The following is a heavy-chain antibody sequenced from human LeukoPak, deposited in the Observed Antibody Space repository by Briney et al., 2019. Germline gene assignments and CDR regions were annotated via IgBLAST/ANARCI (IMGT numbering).Heavy chain of an antibody. CDR1: GFTFDDYA. D-gene: IGHD1-26*01. CDR3: AKDAGWELLEHFDY. J-gene: IGHJ4*02. CDR2: ISWNSGSI. Sequence: GRSLRLSCAASGFTFDDYAMHWVRHAPGKGLEWVSGISWNSGSIGYADSVKGRFTISRDNAKNSLYLQMNSLRAEDTALYYCAKDAGWELLEHFDYWGQGTLVTVSS. V-gene: IGHV3-9*01.